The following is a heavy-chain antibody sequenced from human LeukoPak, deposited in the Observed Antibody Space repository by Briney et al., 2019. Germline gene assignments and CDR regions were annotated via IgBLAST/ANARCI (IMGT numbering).Heavy chain of an antibody. Sequence: GGSLRLSCAASGFTFSDYYMSWIRRAPGRGLEWVSYISSSGSTIYYADSVKGRFTISRDNAKNPLSLQMKSLRAGDTAVYYCAREGYCSGGSCFVGVDYFDYWGQETLLTLSS. CDR1: GFTFSDYY. CDR2: ISSSGSTI. J-gene: IGHJ4*02. D-gene: IGHD2-15*01. CDR3: AREGYCSGGSCFVGVDYFDY. V-gene: IGHV3-11*01.